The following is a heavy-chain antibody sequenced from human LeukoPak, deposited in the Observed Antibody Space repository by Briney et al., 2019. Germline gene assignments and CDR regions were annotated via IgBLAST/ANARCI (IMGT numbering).Heavy chain of an antibody. V-gene: IGHV3-23*01. CDR2: ISGSGGST. CDR1: GFTFSSYA. D-gene: IGHD3-10*01. CDR3: AKDALWFGEKSLDY. J-gene: IGHJ4*02. Sequence: GGSLRLFCAASGFTFSSYAMSWGRQAPGEGLGWVSAISGSGGSTYYADSVKGRFTISRDNSKNTLYLQMNSLRAEDTAVYYCAKDALWFGEKSLDYWGQGTLVTDSS.